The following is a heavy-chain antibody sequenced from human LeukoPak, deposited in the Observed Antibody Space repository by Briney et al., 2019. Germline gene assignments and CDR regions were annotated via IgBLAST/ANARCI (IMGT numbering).Heavy chain of an antibody. V-gene: IGHV3-21*01. CDR3: TSLRDSSGYYYEGDAFDT. D-gene: IGHD3-22*01. CDR2: ISTSSSYI. CDR1: GFTFSAYS. Sequence: GGSLRLSCVASGFTFSAYSMSWVRQAPGKGLEWVSSISTSSSYIYYADSVKGRFTISRDNAKNSLYLQMNSLRAEDTAVYYCTSLRDSSGYYYEGDAFDTWGQGTMVTVSS. J-gene: IGHJ3*02.